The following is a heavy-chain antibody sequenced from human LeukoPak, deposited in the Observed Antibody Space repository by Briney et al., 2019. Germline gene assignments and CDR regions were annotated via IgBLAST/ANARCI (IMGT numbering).Heavy chain of an antibody. CDR2: IYYSGST. D-gene: IGHD2-2*01. CDR1: GGSISSSSYY. J-gene: IGHJ4*02. CDR3: ARVCEWGTSCYDFDY. V-gene: IGHV4-39*07. Sequence: SETLSLTCTVSGGSISSSSYYWGWIRQPPGKGLEWIGSIYYSGSTYYNPSLKSRVTISVDTSKNQFSLKLSSVTAADTAVYYCARVCEWGTSCYDFDYWGQGTLVTVSS.